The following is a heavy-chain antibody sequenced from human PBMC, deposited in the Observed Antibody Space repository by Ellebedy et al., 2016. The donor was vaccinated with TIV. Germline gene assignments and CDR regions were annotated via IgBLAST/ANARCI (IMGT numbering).Heavy chain of an antibody. CDR2: IYPGDSDT. CDR1: GYSFISYW. CDR3: ARGDRGSGWYWDK. Sequence: GESLKISCKGSGYSFISYWIGWVRQMPGKGLEWVGYIYPGDSDTSYSPSFQGQVTISVDKTISTAYLQWRSLKASDTAIYYCARGDRGSGWYWDKWGQGTLVTVSS. V-gene: IGHV5-51*01. J-gene: IGHJ4*02. D-gene: IGHD6-19*01.